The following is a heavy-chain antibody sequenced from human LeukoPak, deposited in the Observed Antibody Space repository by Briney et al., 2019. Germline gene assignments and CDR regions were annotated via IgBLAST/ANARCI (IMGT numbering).Heavy chain of an antibody. CDR2: ISVYNGNT. CDR3: ARDRFLGTPYGMDV. Sequence: ASGTVACNVAGYTFTSYCISWVRQAPGQGLEWIGWISVYNGNTNYAQKLQGRVTMTTDTSTSTAYMELRSLRSDDTAVYYCARDRFLGTPYGMDVWGQGTTVTVSS. V-gene: IGHV1-18*01. J-gene: IGHJ6*02. CDR1: GYTFTSYC. D-gene: IGHD2/OR15-2a*01.